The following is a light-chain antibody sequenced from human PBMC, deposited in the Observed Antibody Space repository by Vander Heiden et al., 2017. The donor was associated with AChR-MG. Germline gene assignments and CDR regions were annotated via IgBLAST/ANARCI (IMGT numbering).Light chain of an antibody. CDR1: QSRLHSNGYNY. CDR3: MQALQTLWT. J-gene: IGKJ1*01. Sequence: EIVMTQSPLSLPVTPGEPASISCRSSQSRLHSNGYNYLDWYLQKPGQSPQLLIYLGSNRASGVPDRFSGSGSGTDFTLRISRVEAEDVGVYYCMQALQTLWTFGQGTKVEIK. CDR2: LGS. V-gene: IGKV2-28*01.